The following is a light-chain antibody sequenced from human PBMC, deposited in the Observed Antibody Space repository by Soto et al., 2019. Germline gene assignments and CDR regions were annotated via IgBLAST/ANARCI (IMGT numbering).Light chain of an antibody. J-gene: IGLJ1*01. CDR3: CSYAGSYTHV. CDR1: SSDVGGYNF. CDR2: DVT. Sequence: QSALTQSPSVSGSPGQSVTISCTGTSSDVGGYNFVSWYQQYPGKAPKLIIYDVTKRPSGVPDRFSGSKSGNTASLTISGLQTDDEADYYCCSYAGSYTHVFGTGTKLTVL. V-gene: IGLV2-11*01.